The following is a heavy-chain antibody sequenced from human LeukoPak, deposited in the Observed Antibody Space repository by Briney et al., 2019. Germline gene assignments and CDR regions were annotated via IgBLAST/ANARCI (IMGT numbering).Heavy chain of an antibody. CDR2: ISGSGGST. D-gene: IGHD5-12*01. V-gene: IGHV3-23*01. CDR1: GFTFSSYS. Sequence: GASLKLSCGASGFTFSSYSMNWVRQAPGKGLEWFSAISGSGGSTYYADTVKGRFTISRDNSKNTPYLQLNRLRAEDTAVYYCARVRATFSPHFDNWGQGTLVTVSS. CDR3: ARVRATFSPHFDN. J-gene: IGHJ4*02.